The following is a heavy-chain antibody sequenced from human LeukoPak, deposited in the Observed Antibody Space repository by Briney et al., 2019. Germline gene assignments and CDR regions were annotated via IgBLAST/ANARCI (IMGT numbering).Heavy chain of an antibody. D-gene: IGHD5-12*01. J-gene: IGHJ4*02. CDR1: GFTFSSYA. Sequence: GSLRLSCAASGFTFSSYAMNWVRQAPGKGLAWVSAISGGGGTTYYADSVKGRFTISRDNSKNTLFLQMNSLRAKDTAVYYCAKDREGLSSGYDLEYVDYWGQGTLVTVFS. V-gene: IGHV3-23*01. CDR3: AKDREGLSSGYDLEYVDY. CDR2: ISGGGGTT.